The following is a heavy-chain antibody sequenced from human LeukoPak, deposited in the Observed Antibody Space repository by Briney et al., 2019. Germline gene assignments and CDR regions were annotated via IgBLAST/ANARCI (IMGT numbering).Heavy chain of an antibody. D-gene: IGHD3-3*01. CDR1: GYTFTGYY. CDR3: ARDLVSIFGVVRGRSIGGGFDP. J-gene: IGHJ5*02. Sequence: APVKVSCKASGYTFTGYYMHWVRQAPGQGLEWMGWINPNSGGTNYAQKFQGRVTMARDTSISTAYMELSRLRSDDTAVYYCARDLVSIFGVVRGRSIGGGFDPWGQGTLVTVSS. CDR2: INPNSGGT. V-gene: IGHV1-2*02.